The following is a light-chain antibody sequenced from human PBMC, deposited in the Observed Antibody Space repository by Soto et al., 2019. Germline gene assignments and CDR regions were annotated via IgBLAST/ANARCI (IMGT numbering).Light chain of an antibody. CDR1: SSDVGGYNY. Sequence: QSALTQPASVSGSPGQSITISCTGTSSDVGGYNYVSWYQQYPGKAPKVVIYDVDNRPSGVSHRFSGPKSGNTASLTISGLQAEDEADYYCSSYTSSSTRVFGTGTKLTVL. CDR2: DVD. V-gene: IGLV2-14*03. CDR3: SSYTSSSTRV. J-gene: IGLJ1*01.